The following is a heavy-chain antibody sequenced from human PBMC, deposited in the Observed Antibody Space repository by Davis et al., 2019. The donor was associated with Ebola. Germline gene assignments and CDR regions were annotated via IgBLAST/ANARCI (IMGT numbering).Heavy chain of an antibody. CDR3: AKGHDFWSGYSYYYYYYMDV. D-gene: IGHD3-3*01. CDR2: ISHSGATT. CDR1: EFTFSNYA. Sequence: GESLKISCAASEFTFSNYAMSWVRQAPGKGLEWVSGISHSGATTYYADSVKGRFTISRDNSKNILYLQLIGLRAEDTAVYYCAKGHDFWSGYSYYYYYYMDVWGKGTTVTVSS. J-gene: IGHJ6*03. V-gene: IGHV3-23*01.